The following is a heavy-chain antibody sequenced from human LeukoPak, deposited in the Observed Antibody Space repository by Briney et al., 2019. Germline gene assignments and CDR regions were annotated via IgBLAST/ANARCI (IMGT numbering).Heavy chain of an antibody. V-gene: IGHV3-9*01. CDR3: AKDIFSPDLAHSYGYD. CDR2: ISWNSGSM. CDR1: GFTFDDYA. D-gene: IGHD5-18*01. J-gene: IGHJ4*02. Sequence: GGSLRLSCAASGFTFDDYAMHWVRQAPGKGLEWVSGISWNSGSMDYGDSVKGRFSISRDNARNILYLQMNSLRPEDTALYYCAKDIFSPDLAHSYGYDWGQGALVSVSS.